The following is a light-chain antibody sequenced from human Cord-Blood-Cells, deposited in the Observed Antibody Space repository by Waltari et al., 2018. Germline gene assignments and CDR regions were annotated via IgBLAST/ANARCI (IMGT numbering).Light chain of an antibody. J-gene: IGLJ1*01. CDR3: CSYAGSSTYV. Sequence: QSALTQPASVSGSPGLSITISCTRTSRAVGSYNLVDWYQQLLGKAPKRMIYEGSKRPSGVSNRFSGSKSGNTASLTISGLQAEDEADYYCCSYAGSSTYVFGTGTKVTVL. CDR2: EGS. V-gene: IGLV2-23*01. CDR1: SRAVGSYNL.